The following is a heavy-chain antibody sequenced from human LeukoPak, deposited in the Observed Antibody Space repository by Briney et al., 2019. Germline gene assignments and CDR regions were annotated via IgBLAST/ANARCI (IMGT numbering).Heavy chain of an antibody. Sequence: SETLSLTCAVYGGSFSGYYWSWIRQPPGKGLEWIGEINHSGSTNYNPSLKSRVTISVDTSKNQFSLKLSSVTAADTAVYYCARRLGYCSSTSCYQFDYRGQGTLVTVSS. CDR1: GGSFSGYY. J-gene: IGHJ4*02. CDR2: INHSGST. CDR3: ARRLGYCSSTSCYQFDY. D-gene: IGHD2-2*01. V-gene: IGHV4-34*01.